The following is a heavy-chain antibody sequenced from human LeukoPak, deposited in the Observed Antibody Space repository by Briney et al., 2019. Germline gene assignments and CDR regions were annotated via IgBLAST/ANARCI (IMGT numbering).Heavy chain of an antibody. CDR3: ARHEVVAARGNWFDP. CDR1: GGSFSGYY. Sequence: PSETLSLTCTVSGGSFSGYYWSWIRQPPGKGLEWIGEINHSGSTNYNPSLKSRVTISVDTSKNQFSLKLSSVTAADTAVYYCARHEVVAARGNWFDPWGQGTLVTVSS. V-gene: IGHV4-34*01. CDR2: INHSGST. J-gene: IGHJ5*02. D-gene: IGHD2-15*01.